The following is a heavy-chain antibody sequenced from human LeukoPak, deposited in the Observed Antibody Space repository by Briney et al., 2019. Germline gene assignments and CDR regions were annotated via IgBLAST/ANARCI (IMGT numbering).Heavy chain of an antibody. J-gene: IGHJ4*02. CDR1: GFTFSSYV. Sequence: PGGSLRLSCAVSGFTFSSYVMNWVRQAPGKGLEWVSVISSTGGSTYYAGSVKGRFTISRDNSKNTLYLQMNSLRAEDTAVYYCAKDLGDSSGYNPFHYWGQGTLVTVSS. D-gene: IGHD3-22*01. CDR3: AKDLGDSSGYNPFHY. V-gene: IGHV3-23*01. CDR2: ISSTGGST.